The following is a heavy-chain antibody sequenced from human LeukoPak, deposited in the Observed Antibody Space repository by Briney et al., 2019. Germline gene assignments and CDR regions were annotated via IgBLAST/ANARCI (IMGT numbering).Heavy chain of an antibody. D-gene: IGHD3-10*01. V-gene: IGHV3-33*01. CDR3: ARAWEELWDAFDI. CDR1: GFTFSSYG. J-gene: IGHJ3*02. Sequence: GGSLRLSCAASGFTFSSYGMHWVRQAPGKGLEWVAVIWYDGSNKYYADSVKGRFTISRDNSKNTLYLQMNSLRAEDTAVYYCARAWEELWDAFDIWGQGTMVTVSS. CDR2: IWYDGSNK.